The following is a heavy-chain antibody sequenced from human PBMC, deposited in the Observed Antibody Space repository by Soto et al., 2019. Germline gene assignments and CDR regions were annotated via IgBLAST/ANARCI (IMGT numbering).Heavy chain of an antibody. Sequence: EVQLVESGGGLVQPGGSLRLSCAASGFAFGDYGMTWVRQAPGKGLEWVANIKKDGSKKSYLDSVRGRFTISRDNTENSLFLQMNSLRAEDTALYYCARDVSPGSSGYYFDAFDIWGQGTTVTVSS. J-gene: IGHJ3*02. CDR2: IKKDGSKK. V-gene: IGHV3-7*05. CDR1: GFAFGDYG. D-gene: IGHD6-25*01. CDR3: ARDVSPGSSGYYFDAFDI.